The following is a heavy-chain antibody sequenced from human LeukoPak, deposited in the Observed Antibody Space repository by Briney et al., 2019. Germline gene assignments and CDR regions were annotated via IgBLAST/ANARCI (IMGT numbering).Heavy chain of an antibody. D-gene: IGHD6-13*01. Sequence: SETLSLTCSVSGSSINSHYWSWIRQSPGKGLEWIGYVFNGGSTNYNPSLKSRVTMSLDTSRDQFSLRLGSVTAADTAIYYCASRPADSTWYGVFDYWSQGTLVTVSS. CDR1: GSSINSHY. CDR2: VFNGGST. CDR3: ASRPADSTWYGVFDY. J-gene: IGHJ4*02. V-gene: IGHV4-59*11.